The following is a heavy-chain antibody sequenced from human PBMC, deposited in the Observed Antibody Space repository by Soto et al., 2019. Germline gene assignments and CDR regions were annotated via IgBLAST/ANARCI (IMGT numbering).Heavy chain of an antibody. J-gene: IGHJ6*02. V-gene: IGHV3-30-3*01. CDR1: GFTFSNYA. CDR2: MSFDETKK. D-gene: IGHD3-22*01. CDR3: ARSHAPYYYDTTGFFFGLNV. Sequence: QVRLVEPGGGVVQPGRSLRLSCAASGFTFSNYAMHWVRQAPGKGLEWVAVMSFDETKKYHAASVEGRFTISRDNSQNTLDLQMNSLRAEDTALYYCARSHAPYYYDTTGFFFGLNVWGQGTTVVVSS.